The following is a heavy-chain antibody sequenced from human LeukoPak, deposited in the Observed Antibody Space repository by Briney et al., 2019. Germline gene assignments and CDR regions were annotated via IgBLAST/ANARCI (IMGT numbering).Heavy chain of an antibody. D-gene: IGHD4-23*01. V-gene: IGHV3-48*03. CDR1: GFTFSNYE. CDR3: ARDYGGSSPFDY. J-gene: IGHJ4*02. Sequence: GGSLRLSCAASGFTFSNYEMHWVRQAPGKGLEWVSYISSSGSDIYYADSVKGRFSISRDNAKNSLYLHMNSLRAEDTAVYYCARDYGGSSPFDYWGQGTLVTVSS. CDR2: ISSSGSDI.